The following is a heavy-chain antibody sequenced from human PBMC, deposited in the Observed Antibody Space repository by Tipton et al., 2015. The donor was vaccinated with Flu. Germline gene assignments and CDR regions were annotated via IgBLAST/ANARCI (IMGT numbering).Heavy chain of an antibody. J-gene: IGHJ5*02. CDR3: ARPYYYDYVWGSYRPNWFDP. D-gene: IGHD3-16*02. Sequence: TLSLTCTVSGGSISSSSYYWGWIRQPPGKGLEWIGSIYYSGSTYYNPSLKSRVTISVDTSKNQFSLKLSSVTAADTAVYYCARPYYYDYVWGSYRPNWFDPWGQGTLVTVSS. CDR1: GGSISSSSYY. CDR2: IYYSGST. V-gene: IGHV4-39*07.